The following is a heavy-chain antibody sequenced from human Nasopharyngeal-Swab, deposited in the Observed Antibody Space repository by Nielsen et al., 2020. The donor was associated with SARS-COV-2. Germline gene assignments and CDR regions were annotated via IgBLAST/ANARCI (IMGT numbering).Heavy chain of an antibody. D-gene: IGHD2-15*01. J-gene: IGHJ1*01. CDR2: ISYDGSNK. V-gene: IGHV3-30-3*01. CDR3: AKEGSQEGDCSGGSCYRGGYFQH. CDR1: GFTFSTYP. Sequence: GGSLRLSCAASGFTFSTYPMHWVRQAAGKGLEWVAVISYDGSNKYYADSVKGRFTISRDNSKNTLYLQMNRLRPEDTALYYCAKEGSQEGDCSGGSCYRGGYFQHWGQGTLVTVSS.